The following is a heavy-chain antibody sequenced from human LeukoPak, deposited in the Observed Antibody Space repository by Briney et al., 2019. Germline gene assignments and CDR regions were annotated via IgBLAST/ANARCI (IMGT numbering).Heavy chain of an antibody. Sequence: RGSLRLSCAASGFTFSDYYMSWIRQAPGKGLEWVSYISSSSSYTNYADSVKGRFTISRDNAKNSLYLQMNSLRAEDTAVYYCASARRGYSSGWYYFDYWGQGTLVTVSS. V-gene: IGHV3-11*06. J-gene: IGHJ4*02. CDR2: ISSSSSYT. CDR1: GFTFSDYY. CDR3: ASARRGYSSGWYYFDY. D-gene: IGHD6-19*01.